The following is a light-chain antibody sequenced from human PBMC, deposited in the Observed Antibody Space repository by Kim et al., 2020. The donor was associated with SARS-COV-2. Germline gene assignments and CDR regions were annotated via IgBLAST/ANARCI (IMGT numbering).Light chain of an antibody. CDR3: QQSHTAPLLT. CDR2: AAS. J-gene: IGKJ4*01. CDR1: QSINTY. V-gene: IGKV1-39*01. Sequence: SVGDRVTIACRASQSINTYLNWYQQKPGKAPKRLIDAASSLQGGVPSRFSGSGSGTDFTLTISSLQPEDFATYYCQQSHTAPLLTFGGGTKVDIK.